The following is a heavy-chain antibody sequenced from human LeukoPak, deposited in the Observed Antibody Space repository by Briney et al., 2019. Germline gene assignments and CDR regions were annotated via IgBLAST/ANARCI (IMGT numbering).Heavy chain of an antibody. V-gene: IGHV4-59*01. D-gene: IGHD6-19*01. CDR1: GDSISSDY. CDR3: ARVPWLGRVNWFDP. J-gene: IGHJ5*02. Sequence: PSETLSLTCSASGDSISSDYWSWIRQPPGKGLEWIGYISYSGSTKSNPALKSRVTISGDRSKNQFSLKMTSVTAADTAVYYCARVPWLGRVNWFDPWGQGTLVTVSS. CDR2: ISYSGST.